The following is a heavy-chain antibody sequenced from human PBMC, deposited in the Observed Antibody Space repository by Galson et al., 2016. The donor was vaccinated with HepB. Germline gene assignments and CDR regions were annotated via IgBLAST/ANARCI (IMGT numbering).Heavy chain of an antibody. CDR2: TSSDERVK. Sequence: SLRLSCAASGFTFRSYVTHWVRHPPGKGLEWVAVTSSDERVKFYADSVRGRFTISRDNSKNTLSLQMDRLTTDDTAVYYWARDPIAGAPDYFDYWGQGTLVTVSS. D-gene: IGHD1-26*01. CDR3: ARDPIAGAPDYFDY. V-gene: IGHV3-30*04. CDR1: GFTFRSYV. J-gene: IGHJ4*02.